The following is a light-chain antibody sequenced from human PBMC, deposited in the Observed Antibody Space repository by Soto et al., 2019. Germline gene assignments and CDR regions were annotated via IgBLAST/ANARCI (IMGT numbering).Light chain of an antibody. J-gene: IGKJ5*01. CDR1: QSISIY. V-gene: IGKV1-33*01. CDR2: DAS. Sequence: IQMTQSPSSLSASVGDRVTITCRASQSISIYLNGYQQKPGKAPKVLIYDASNLEAGVPSRFSGSGSGTHFTFTISNLQPADVATYYCQQYDNLPITFGQGTRLE. CDR3: QQYDNLPIT.